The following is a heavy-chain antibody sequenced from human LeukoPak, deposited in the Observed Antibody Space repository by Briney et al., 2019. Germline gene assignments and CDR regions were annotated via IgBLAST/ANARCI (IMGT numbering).Heavy chain of an antibody. V-gene: IGHV3-7*04. J-gene: IGHJ3*02. CDR3: ARDGALSVGVFDI. Sequence: PGGSLRLSCAASGFTFSSYEMNWVRQAPGKGLEWVANIKHDGTAKDYVGSVRGRFTISRDNAKNSLYLQMNSLSNEDTAVYYCARDGALSVGVFDIWGQGTMVTVSS. D-gene: IGHD1-26*01. CDR2: IKHDGTAK. CDR1: GFTFSSYE.